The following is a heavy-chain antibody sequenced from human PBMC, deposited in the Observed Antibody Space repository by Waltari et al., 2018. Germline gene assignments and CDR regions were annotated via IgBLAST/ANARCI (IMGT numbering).Heavy chain of an antibody. CDR2: IWFDGTNK. CDR3: ARDQTAYSYSPSGN. J-gene: IGHJ4*02. V-gene: IGHV3-33*01. Sequence: QVQLVETGGGVVQPGRSLRVSCAASESTFSNYGLHWVRQAPGKGLEWVAVIWFDGTNKYYADSVKGRFTISRDNSKNTLYLQMNSLRAEDTAVYYCARDQTAYSYSPSGNWGQGTLVTVSS. CDR1: ESTFSNYG. D-gene: IGHD5-18*01.